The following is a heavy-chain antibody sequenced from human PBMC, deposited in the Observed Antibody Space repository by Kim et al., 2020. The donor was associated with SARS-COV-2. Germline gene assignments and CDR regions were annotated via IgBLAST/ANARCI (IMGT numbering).Heavy chain of an antibody. CDR1: GFTFSSYG. D-gene: IGHD2-21*01. CDR2: ISYEGSNK. Sequence: GGSLRLSCSASGFTFSSYGMHWVRQAPGKGLEWVAVISYEGSNKYYADSVKGRFTISRDNSKNTLYLQMNSLRAEDTAVYYCDNGYCGPYYYVDVWGKGTTVTVS. CDR3: DNGYCGPYYYVDV. V-gene: IGHV3-30*03. J-gene: IGHJ6*03.